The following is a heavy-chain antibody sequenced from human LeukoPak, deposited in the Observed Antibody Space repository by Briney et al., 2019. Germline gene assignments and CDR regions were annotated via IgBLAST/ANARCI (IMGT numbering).Heavy chain of an antibody. CDR2: INHSGST. CDR1: GGSFSGYY. V-gene: IGHV4-34*01. D-gene: IGHD2-15*01. J-gene: IGHJ6*02. CDR3: ARGVISYYYYYGMDV. Sequence: SETLSLTCAVYGGSFSGYYWSWIRQPPGKGLEWIGEINHSGSTNYNPSLKSRVTISVDTSKNQFSLKLSSMTAADTAVYYCARGVISYYYYYGMDVWGQGTTVTVSS.